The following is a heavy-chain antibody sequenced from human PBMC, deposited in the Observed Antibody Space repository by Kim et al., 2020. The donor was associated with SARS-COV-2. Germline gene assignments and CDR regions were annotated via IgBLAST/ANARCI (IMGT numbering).Heavy chain of an antibody. J-gene: IGHJ4*02. CDR3: ARDLPVSVDVDY. V-gene: IGHV3-33*01. Sequence: YYADSVKGRFTSSRDNSKNTLYLQMNSLRAEDTAVYYCARDLPVSVDVDYWGQGTLVTVSS. D-gene: IGHD2-2*01.